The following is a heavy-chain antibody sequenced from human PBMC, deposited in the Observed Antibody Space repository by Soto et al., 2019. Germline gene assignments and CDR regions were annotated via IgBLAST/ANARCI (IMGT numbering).Heavy chain of an antibody. D-gene: IGHD2-2*01. V-gene: IGHV1-3*01. J-gene: IGHJ5*02. CDR3: ARGQKWDCRSTSFYGLVVWFDP. Sequence: ASVKVSCKASGYTFTSYAMHWVRQAPGQRLEWMGWINAGNGNTKYSQKFQDRVTITRDTSASTAYMELSSLRSEDTAVYYCARGQKWDCRSTSFYGLVVWFDPWVQGTLVTVSP. CDR2: INAGNGNT. CDR1: GYTFTSYA.